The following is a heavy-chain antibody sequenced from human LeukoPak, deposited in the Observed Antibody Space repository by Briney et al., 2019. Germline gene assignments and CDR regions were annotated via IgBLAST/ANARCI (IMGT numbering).Heavy chain of an antibody. CDR1: GYTFTSYD. Sequence: ASVKVSCKASGYTFTSYDINWVRQATGQGLEWMGWMNPNSGNTGYAQKFQGRVTMTRDTSISTAYMELNRLRSDDTAVYYCAREGSPDPFDWWGQGTLVTVSS. CDR3: AREGSPDPFDW. V-gene: IGHV1-8*01. D-gene: IGHD1-26*01. J-gene: IGHJ4*02. CDR2: MNPNSGNT.